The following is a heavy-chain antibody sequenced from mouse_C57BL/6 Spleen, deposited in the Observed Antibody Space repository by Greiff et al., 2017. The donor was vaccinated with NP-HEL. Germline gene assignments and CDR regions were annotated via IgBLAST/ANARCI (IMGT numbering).Heavy chain of an antibody. J-gene: IGHJ3*01. V-gene: IGHV1-81*01. CDR2: IYPRSGNT. D-gene: IGHD1-1*01. Sequence: QVQLKESGAELARPGASVKLSCKASGYTFTSYGISWVKQRTGQGLEWIGEIYPRSGNTYYNEKFKGKATLTADKSSSTAYMELRSLTSEDSAVYFCARGTTVVATDYWGQGTLVTVSA. CDR3: ARGTTVVATDY. CDR1: GYTFTSYG.